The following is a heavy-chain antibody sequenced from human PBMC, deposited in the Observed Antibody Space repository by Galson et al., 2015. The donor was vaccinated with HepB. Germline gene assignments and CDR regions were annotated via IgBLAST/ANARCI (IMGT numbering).Heavy chain of an antibody. CDR3: ARDGGYCTNGVCYTGGDAFDI. Sequence: SLRLSCAASGFTFSSYAMHWVRQAPGKGLEWVAVISYDGSNKYYADSVKGRFTISRDNSKNTLYLQMNSLRAEDTAVYYCARDGGYCTNGVCYTGGDAFDIWGQGTMVTVSS. J-gene: IGHJ3*02. CDR1: GFTFSSYA. D-gene: IGHD2-8*01. CDR2: ISYDGSNK. V-gene: IGHV3-30-3*01.